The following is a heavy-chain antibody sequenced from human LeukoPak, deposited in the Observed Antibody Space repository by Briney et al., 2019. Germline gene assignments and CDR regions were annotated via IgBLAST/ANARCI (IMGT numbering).Heavy chain of an antibody. V-gene: IGHV3-30*03. CDR2: ISYDGSNK. J-gene: IGHJ4*02. D-gene: IGHD6-13*01. Sequence: GGSLRLSCAASGFTFSSYGMHWVRQAPGKGLEWVAVISYDGSNKYYAGSVKGRFTISRDNSKNTLYLQMNSLRAEDTAVYYCARSLNGGIAAAVDYWGQGTLVTVSS. CDR3: ARSLNGGIAAAVDY. CDR1: GFTFSSYG.